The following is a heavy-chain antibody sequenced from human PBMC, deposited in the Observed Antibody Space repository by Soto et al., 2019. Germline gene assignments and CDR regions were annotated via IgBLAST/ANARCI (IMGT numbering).Heavy chain of an antibody. J-gene: IGHJ4*02. CDR1: GFTVSRNY. V-gene: IGHV3-66*04. CDR2: IYSGGSA. Sequence: EVQLVESGGGLVQPGGSLRLSCAASGFTVSRNYMSWVRQAPGKGLEWVSVIYSGGSAYYADSVKGRFTIPRDNSKNTLHPQMDSLRAEYTARYYCARQGYSYGGGYVDYWGQGNLVSVSS. D-gene: IGHD5-18*01. CDR3: ARQGYSYGGGYVDY.